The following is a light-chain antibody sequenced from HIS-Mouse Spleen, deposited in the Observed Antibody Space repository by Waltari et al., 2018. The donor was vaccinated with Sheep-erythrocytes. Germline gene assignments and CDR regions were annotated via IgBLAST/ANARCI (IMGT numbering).Light chain of an antibody. Sequence: SYELTQPSSVSVSPGQTASITCSGAKLGDKYACWYQQKPGHSPVLVIYQDSKRPSGIPERFSGSNSGNTATLTISGTQAMDEADYYCQAWDSSTVVFGGGTKLTVL. V-gene: IGLV3-1*01. CDR3: QAWDSSTVV. CDR1: KLGDKY. CDR2: QDS. J-gene: IGLJ2*01.